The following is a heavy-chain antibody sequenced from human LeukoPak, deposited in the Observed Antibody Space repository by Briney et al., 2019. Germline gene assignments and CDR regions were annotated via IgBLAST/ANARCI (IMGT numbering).Heavy chain of an antibody. CDR2: INPNSGGT. CDR3: ARAWGVRGYSYGERWLNYYYGMDV. CDR1: GYTFTGYY. J-gene: IGHJ6*02. Sequence: ASVTVSCKASGYTFTGYYMHWVRQAPGQGLEWMGRINPNSGGTNYAQKFQGRVTMTRDTSISTAYMELSRLRSDDTAVYYCARAWGVRGYSYGERWLNYYYGMDVWGQGTTVTVSS. V-gene: IGHV1-2*06. D-gene: IGHD5-18*01.